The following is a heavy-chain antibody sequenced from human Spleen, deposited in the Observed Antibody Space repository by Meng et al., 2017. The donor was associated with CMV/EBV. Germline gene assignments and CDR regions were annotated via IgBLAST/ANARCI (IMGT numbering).Heavy chain of an antibody. CDR3: TTSPYYCDTFGYPIGIS. D-gene: IGHD2-21*01. CDR1: AW. Sequence: AWMSWVSQAQGKGLEWVGRIKSKTDGGTTDYAGPVKGRFTISRDDLRNTLTLQMNSLKTEDTAVYYCTTSPYYCDTFGYPIGISWGQGTLVTVSS. J-gene: IGHJ5*02. V-gene: IGHV3-15*01. CDR2: IKSKTDGGTT.